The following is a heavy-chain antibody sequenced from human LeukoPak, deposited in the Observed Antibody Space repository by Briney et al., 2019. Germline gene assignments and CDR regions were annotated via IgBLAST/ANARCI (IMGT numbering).Heavy chain of an antibody. Sequence: EASVKVSCKASGYTFTGYYMHWVRQAPGQGLEWMGWMNPNSGNTGYAQKFQGRVTMTRNTSISTAYMELSSLRSEDTAVYYCARGFDPNEYYDSSGYENWGQGTLVTVSS. CDR1: GYTFTGYY. J-gene: IGHJ4*02. CDR3: ARGFDPNEYYDSSGYEN. CDR2: MNPNSGNT. V-gene: IGHV1-8*02. D-gene: IGHD3-22*01.